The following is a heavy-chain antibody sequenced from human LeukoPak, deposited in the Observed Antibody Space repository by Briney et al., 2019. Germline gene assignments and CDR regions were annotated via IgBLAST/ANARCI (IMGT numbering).Heavy chain of an antibody. CDR3: ARQYDFWSGYTRYYYYAMDV. CDR1: GGSISNGGYY. CDR2: NYYSGST. J-gene: IGHJ6*02. Sequence: SETLSLTCTVSGGSISNGGYYWSWIRQHPRKGLEWIGYNYYSGSTYYIPHLKSRVTISVDSSKNQFSLELSSVTAADTAVYYCARQYDFWSGYTRYYYYAMDVWGQGTTVTVSS. D-gene: IGHD3-3*01. V-gene: IGHV4-31*03.